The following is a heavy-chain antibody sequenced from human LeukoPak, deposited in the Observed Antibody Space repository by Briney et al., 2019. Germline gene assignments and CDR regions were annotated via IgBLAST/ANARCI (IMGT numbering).Heavy chain of an antibody. J-gene: IGHJ4*02. CDR2: ISGSGVST. CDR1: GFTFSSYA. CDR3: ARARSGDFDY. Sequence: GGSLRLSCTASGFTFSSYAMSWVRQAPGKGLEWVSAISGSGVSTYYADSVKGRFTISRDNSKNTLYLQMNSLRAEDTAVYYCARARSGDFDYWGQGTLVTVSS. V-gene: IGHV3-23*01. D-gene: IGHD3-16*01.